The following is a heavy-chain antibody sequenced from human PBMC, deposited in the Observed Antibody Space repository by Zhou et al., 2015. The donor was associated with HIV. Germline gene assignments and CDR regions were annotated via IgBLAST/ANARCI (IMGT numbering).Heavy chain of an antibody. D-gene: IGHD2-15*01. CDR3: ARGGRLNCSGGSCYPRLGY. J-gene: IGHJ4*02. V-gene: IGHV1-46*01. CDR2: INPSGGST. Sequence: QVQLVQSGAEVKKPGASVKVSCKASGYTFTSYYMHWVRQAPGQGLEWMGIINPSGGSTSYAQKFQGRVTMTRDTSTSTVYMELSSLRSEDTAVYYCARGGRLNCSGGSCYPRLGYWGQGTLVTVSS. CDR1: GYTFTSYY.